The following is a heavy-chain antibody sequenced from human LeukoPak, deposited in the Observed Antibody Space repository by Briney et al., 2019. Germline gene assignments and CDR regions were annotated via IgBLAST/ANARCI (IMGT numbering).Heavy chain of an antibody. CDR3: ARGSEWGYDLPRLYYYYYYMDV. CDR2: IRYDGSNK. CDR1: GFTFSSYG. D-gene: IGHD5-12*01. V-gene: IGHV3-30*02. J-gene: IGHJ6*03. Sequence: GGSLRLSCAASGFTFSSYGMHWVRQAPGKGLEWVAFIRYDGSNKYYADSVKGRFTISRDNSKNTLYLQMNSLRAEDTAVYYCARGSEWGYDLPRLYYYYYYMDVWGKGTTVTVSS.